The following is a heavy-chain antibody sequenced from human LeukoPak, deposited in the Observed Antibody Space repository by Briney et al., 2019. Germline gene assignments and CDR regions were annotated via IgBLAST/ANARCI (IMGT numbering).Heavy chain of an antibody. CDR2: ISSSGSTK. CDR1: GFTFSSYE. CDR3: ARVRGYGDYYDSSGYDY. D-gene: IGHD3-22*01. J-gene: IGHJ4*02. Sequence: GGSLRLSCAASGFTFSSYEMNWVRQAPGKGLGWVSHISSSGSTKAYADSVKGRFTISRDNAKNSLYLQMNSLRAEDTAVYYCARVRGYGDYYDSSGYDYWGQGTLVTVSS. V-gene: IGHV3-48*03.